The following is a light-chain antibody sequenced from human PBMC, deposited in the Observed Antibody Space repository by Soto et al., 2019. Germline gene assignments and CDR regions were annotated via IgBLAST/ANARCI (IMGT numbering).Light chain of an antibody. V-gene: IGKV1-39*01. CDR3: QESFSPLYT. J-gene: IGKJ2*01. CDR2: AAS. CDR1: QTIHNS. Sequence: DIQLTQSPASLSGSVGDRVTITCRASQTIHNSLKWYQQIPGKAHKLLIYAASNVRCGVPSRFSGGGSGTGFTITINSLLPEDVATYCCQESFSPLYTCDRGTILDI.